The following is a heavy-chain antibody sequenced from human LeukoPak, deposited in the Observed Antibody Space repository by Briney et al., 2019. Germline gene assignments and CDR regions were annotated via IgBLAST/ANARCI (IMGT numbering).Heavy chain of an antibody. CDR2: MYYSGST. Sequence: PSETLSLTCTVSGGSISSSSYYWGWIRQPPGKGLEWIGSMYYSGSTYYNPSLKSRVTISVDTSKNQFSLKLRSVTAADTAVYYCARHVVLRWSDPWYFDLWGRGTLVTVSS. CDR1: GGSISSSSYY. CDR3: ARHVVLRWSDPWYFDL. V-gene: IGHV4-39*01. J-gene: IGHJ2*01. D-gene: IGHD4-23*01.